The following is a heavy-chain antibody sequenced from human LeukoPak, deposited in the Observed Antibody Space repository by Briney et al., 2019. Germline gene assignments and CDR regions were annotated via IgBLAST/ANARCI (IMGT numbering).Heavy chain of an antibody. CDR3: ARDGGPEGDYYDSSGYPYY. CDR2: IYYSGST. J-gene: IGHJ4*02. CDR1: GGSISSYY. D-gene: IGHD3-22*01. Sequence: SETLSFTCTVSGGSISSYYWSWIRQPPGKGLEWIGYIYYSGSTNYNPSLKSRVTISVDTSKNQFSLKLSSVTAADTAVYYCARDGGPEGDYYDSSGYPYYWGQGTLVTVSS. V-gene: IGHV4-59*01.